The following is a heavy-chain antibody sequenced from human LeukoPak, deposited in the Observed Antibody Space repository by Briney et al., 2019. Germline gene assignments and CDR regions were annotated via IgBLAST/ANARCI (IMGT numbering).Heavy chain of an antibody. CDR2: INLSGNI. D-gene: IGHD5-12*01. Sequence: SETLSLTCNVSGASIRSGRFHWSWIRQPAGKGLQWIGRINLSGNIDYNPSLWGRLTLSLDMSNNQFSLKLTSMTAADTAMYYCARLRLPATLGAFDIWGQGTMVTVSS. J-gene: IGHJ3*02. V-gene: IGHV4-61*02. CDR1: GASIRSGRFH. CDR3: ARLRLPATLGAFDI.